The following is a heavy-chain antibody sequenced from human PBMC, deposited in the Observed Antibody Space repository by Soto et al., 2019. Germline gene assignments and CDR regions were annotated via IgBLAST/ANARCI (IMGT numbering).Heavy chain of an antibody. Sequence: EVQLVESGGGLIQSGGSLRLSCAASGFSVSSNYMSWVRQAPGKGLEWVSLIYSDGTTYYADSVKGRFTISRDNFKNTLFLQMNSLSAEDTAVYYCARGGKSFDCRCQGTLVTVSS. CDR1: GFSVSSNY. CDR3: ARGGKSFDC. CDR2: IYSDGTT. J-gene: IGHJ4*02. D-gene: IGHD2-15*01. V-gene: IGHV3-53*01.